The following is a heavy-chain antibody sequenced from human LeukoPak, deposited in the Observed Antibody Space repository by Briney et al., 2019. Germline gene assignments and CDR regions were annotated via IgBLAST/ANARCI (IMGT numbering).Heavy chain of an antibody. V-gene: IGHV7-4-1*02. Sequence: ASVKASCKASGYTFTSYAMNWVRQAPGQGLEWMGWINTNTGNPTYAQGFTGRFVFFLDTSVSTAYLQISSLKAEDTAVYYCARDLVQYYYDSSGYHPRVSVVYNWFDPWGQGTLVTVSS. CDR1: GYTFTSYA. CDR2: INTNTGNP. D-gene: IGHD3-22*01. J-gene: IGHJ5*02. CDR3: ARDLVQYYYDSSGYHPRVSVVYNWFDP.